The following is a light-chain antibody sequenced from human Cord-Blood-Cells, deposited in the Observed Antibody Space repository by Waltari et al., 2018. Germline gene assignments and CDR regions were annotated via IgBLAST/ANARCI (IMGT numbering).Light chain of an antibody. J-gene: IGKJ2*01. V-gene: IGKV3-20*01. CDR3: QQYGSSPYT. CDR2: GAS. CDR1: Q. Sequence: TQSLSPGERATLSCRASQKPGQAPRLLIYGASSRATGIPDRFSGSGSGTDFTLTISRLEPEDFAVYYCQQYGSSPYTFGQGTKLEIK.